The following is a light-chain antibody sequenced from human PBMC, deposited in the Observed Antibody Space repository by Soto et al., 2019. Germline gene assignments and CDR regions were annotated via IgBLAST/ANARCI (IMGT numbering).Light chain of an antibody. CDR2: GAS. CDR3: QQYGSSPWG. V-gene: IGKV3-20*01. CDR1: QSVSSSY. Sequence: EIVLTQSPGTLSLSPGERATLSCRASQSVSSSYLAWYQQKPGQAPRLLIYGASSRATGIPDRFSGSGSGTDFTLTISRLVPEDFAVYYCQQYGSSPWGFGQGTKVEIK. J-gene: IGKJ1*01.